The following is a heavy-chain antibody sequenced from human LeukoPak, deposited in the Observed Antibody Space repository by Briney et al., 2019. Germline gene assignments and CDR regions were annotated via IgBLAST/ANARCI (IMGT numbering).Heavy chain of an antibody. J-gene: IGHJ6*03. CDR2: IYTSGST. CDR1: GGSISSYY. CDR3: ARTAGRGYYYYMDV. D-gene: IGHD3-10*01. V-gene: IGHV4-4*07. Sequence: PSETLSLTCTVSGGSISSYYWSWIRQPAGKGLEWIGRIYTSGSTNYNPSFKSRVTMSVDTSKNQFSLKLSSVTAADTAVYYCARTAGRGYYYYMDVWGKGTTVTVSS.